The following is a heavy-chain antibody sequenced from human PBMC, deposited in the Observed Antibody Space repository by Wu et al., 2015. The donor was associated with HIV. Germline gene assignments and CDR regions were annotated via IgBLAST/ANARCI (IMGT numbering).Heavy chain of an antibody. CDR1: GYIFTSYG. V-gene: IGHV1-18*01. Sequence: QVQLVQSGAEVKKPGASVKVSCKASGYIFTSYGINWVRQAPGQGLEWMGWISAHNGDTKYAQKFQGRVTMSTDTSKTTVYMEMRSLRYDDTAVYYCARAWATSITMKEGFDPWGQGTLVTVSS. CDR2: ISAHNGDT. D-gene: IGHD3-22*01. CDR3: ARAWATSITMKEGFDP. J-gene: IGHJ5*02.